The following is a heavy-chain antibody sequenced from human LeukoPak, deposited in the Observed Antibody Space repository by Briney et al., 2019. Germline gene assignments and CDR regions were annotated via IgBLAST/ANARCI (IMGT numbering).Heavy chain of an antibody. Sequence: ASVKVSFKASGYTFTGYYMHWVRQAPGQGLEWMGYIYPNSGATKYAQKFQGRVTMTRGTSISTAYMELSGLRSDDTAVYYCGTLLSNGPFDYWGQGSLVTVSS. CDR2: IYPNSGAT. CDR1: GYTFTGYY. V-gene: IGHV1-2*02. J-gene: IGHJ4*02. CDR3: GTLLSNGPFDY.